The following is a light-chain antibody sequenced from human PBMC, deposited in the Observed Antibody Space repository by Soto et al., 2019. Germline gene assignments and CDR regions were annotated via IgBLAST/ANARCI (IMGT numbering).Light chain of an antibody. Sequence: EIVLTQSPGTLSLSPGERATLSCRASQSVSSIYLAWYQQKPGQPPRLLIYGASSRATGIPDRFSGSGSGTDFTLTISRVEPEDFAVYYCQQLINSQSQWTFGQGTKVESK. CDR3: QQLINSQSQWT. V-gene: IGKV3-20*01. CDR2: GAS. J-gene: IGKJ1*01. CDR1: QSVSSIY.